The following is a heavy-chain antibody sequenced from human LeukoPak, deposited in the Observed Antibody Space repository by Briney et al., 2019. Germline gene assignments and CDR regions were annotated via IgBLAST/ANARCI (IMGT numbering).Heavy chain of an antibody. Sequence: ASVTVSFKASGYSFTFYYIHWVRQAPGQGQEWMGWINPNNGGTNFAQKFQGRVTMTRDTSISTAYMELSRLRSDDTAIYYCAKDQNTGYANNWFDPWGQGTLVTVSS. D-gene: IGHD5-12*01. J-gene: IGHJ5*02. V-gene: IGHV1-2*02. CDR1: GYSFTFYY. CDR3: AKDQNTGYANNWFDP. CDR2: INPNNGGT.